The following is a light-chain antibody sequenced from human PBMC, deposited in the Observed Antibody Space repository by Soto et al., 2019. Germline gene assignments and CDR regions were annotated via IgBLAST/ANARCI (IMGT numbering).Light chain of an antibody. CDR3: QQYGSSGYT. V-gene: IGKV3-20*01. Sequence: EIVLTQSPGTLSLSPGERAALSCRASQSVSSSYLAWYQQKPGQALRLLIYGASSRATGIPDRFSGSGSGTDFTLTISRLEPEDFAVYSCQQYGSSGYTFGQGTKLEIK. J-gene: IGKJ2*01. CDR2: GAS. CDR1: QSVSSSY.